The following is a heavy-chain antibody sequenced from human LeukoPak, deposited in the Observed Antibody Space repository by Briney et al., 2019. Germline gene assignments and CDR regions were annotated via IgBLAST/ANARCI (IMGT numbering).Heavy chain of an antibody. J-gene: IGHJ4*02. CDR1: GGSISIYY. D-gene: IGHD3-10*01. Sequence: SETLSLTCTVSGGSISIYYWNWIRQPPGKGLEWMGYIYNSGSSTIYNPSLKSRVTISVDTSKNQFSLRLSSVTAADTAVYFCVRDRELTYWGQGTLVTVSS. CDR3: VRDRELTY. V-gene: IGHV4-59*01. CDR2: IYNSGSST.